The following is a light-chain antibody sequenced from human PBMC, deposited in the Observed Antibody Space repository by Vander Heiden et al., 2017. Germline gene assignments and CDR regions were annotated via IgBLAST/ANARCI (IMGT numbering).Light chain of an antibody. CDR3: QSADSSGTPNWV. Sequence: SYELTQPPSVSVSPGQTARLPCSGDALPKQYAYWYHQTPGQAPVLVIYNDIERPSGIPERFSCSSSGTTGTLTISGVQAEDEADDYCQSADSSGTPNWVFGGGTKLTVL. CDR1: ALPKQY. J-gene: IGLJ3*02. CDR2: NDI. V-gene: IGLV3-25*03.